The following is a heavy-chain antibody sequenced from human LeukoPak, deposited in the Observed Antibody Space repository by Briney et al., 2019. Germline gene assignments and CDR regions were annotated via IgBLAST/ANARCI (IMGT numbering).Heavy chain of an antibody. V-gene: IGHV3-23*01. CDR1: GFTFRHYD. Sequence: GGSLRLSCVASGFTFRHYDMSWVRQAPGKGLEWVSSINTSGGSTYYADSLQGRFTISRDNSKNTLHLQMNSLRAEDTAVYYCAKLATVSYSYGRVWFDPWGQGTLVTVSS. D-gene: IGHD5-18*01. CDR2: INTSGGST. J-gene: IGHJ5*02. CDR3: AKLATVSYSYGRVWFDP.